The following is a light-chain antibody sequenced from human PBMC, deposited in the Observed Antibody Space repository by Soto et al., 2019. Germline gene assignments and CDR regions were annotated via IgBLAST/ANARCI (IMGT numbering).Light chain of an antibody. J-gene: IGKJ5*01. V-gene: IGKV1-9*01. Sequence: IQLTQSPSSLSASVGDSVTITCRASQGISSFLAWYQQKQGKAHKLLIYAASTLQSGVQSRFSGSGSGTDFTLTISSLQPEDFATYFCQQLNSYPITCGQGTRLEI. CDR3: QQLNSYPIT. CDR1: QGISSF. CDR2: AAS.